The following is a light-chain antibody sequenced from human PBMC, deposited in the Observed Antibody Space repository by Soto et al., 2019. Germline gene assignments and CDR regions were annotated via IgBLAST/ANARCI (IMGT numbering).Light chain of an antibody. Sequence: QPVLTQPPSVSGAPGQRVTISCTGSSSNIGAGYDVHWYQQLPGTAPKLLIYDNSNRPSGVPDRFSGSNSGTSASLAITGLQAEDEADYYCQSYDSSLSALFGGGTKLTVL. CDR3: QSYDSSLSAL. V-gene: IGLV1-40*01. CDR1: SSNIGAGYD. J-gene: IGLJ3*02. CDR2: DNS.